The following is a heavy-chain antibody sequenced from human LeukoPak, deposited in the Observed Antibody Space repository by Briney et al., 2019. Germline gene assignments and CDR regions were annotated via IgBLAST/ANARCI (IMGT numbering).Heavy chain of an antibody. J-gene: IGHJ4*02. CDR1: GGSISTYY. V-gene: IGHV4-59*01. CDR3: ARMVVTAIDYFDY. D-gene: IGHD2-21*02. CDR2: IYYIGST. Sequence: SETLSLTCTVSGGSISTYYWSWIRQPPGKGLEWVGYIYYIGSTKYNPSLKSRVTISVDTSKNQFSLKLSSVTAADTAVYYCARMVVTAIDYFDYWGQGTLVTVSS.